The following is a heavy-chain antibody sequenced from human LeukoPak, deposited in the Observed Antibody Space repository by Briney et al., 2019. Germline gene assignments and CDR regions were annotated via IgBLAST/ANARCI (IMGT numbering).Heavy chain of an antibody. Sequence: SETLSLTCTVSGGSIRSFDNYWVWIRQPPGKGLEWIGGIHYNGNTYYYPSLKSRVTISVDTSKNQFSLRLSSVTAADTAVYYCARDVRDSSGFYLRAFDYWGQGTLVTVSS. CDR1: GGSIRSFDNY. CDR2: IHYNGNT. CDR3: ARDVRDSSGFYLRAFDY. D-gene: IGHD3-22*01. V-gene: IGHV4-39*07. J-gene: IGHJ4*02.